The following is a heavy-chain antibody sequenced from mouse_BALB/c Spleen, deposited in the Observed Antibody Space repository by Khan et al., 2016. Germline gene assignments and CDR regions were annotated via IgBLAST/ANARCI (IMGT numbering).Heavy chain of an antibody. Sequence: EVQLQESGPGLVKPSQSLSLTCTVTGYSITSDYAWNWIRQFPGNKLEWMGYISYSGSTSHNPSLKSRISITRDTSKNQIFPQLNSVTTEDTATYYCARTLLRLYYFDYWGQGTTLTVSS. V-gene: IGHV3-2*02. CDR3: ARTLLRLYYFDY. CDR1: GYSITSDYA. D-gene: IGHD1-2*01. J-gene: IGHJ2*01. CDR2: ISYSGST.